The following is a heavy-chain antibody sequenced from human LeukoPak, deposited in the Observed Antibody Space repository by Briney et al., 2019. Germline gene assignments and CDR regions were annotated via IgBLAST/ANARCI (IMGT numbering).Heavy chain of an antibody. CDR3: AKDGSSYGYYYYYMDV. D-gene: IGHD5-18*01. V-gene: IGHV3-23*01. J-gene: IGHJ6*03. Sequence: GGSLRLSCAASGFTFNSYAMTWVRQAPGKGLEWVSTITSGGSTYYADSMKGRFTISRDNSKNTLYLQMNSLRAEDTAVYYCAKDGSSYGYYYYYMDVWGKGTTVTVSS. CDR1: GFTFNSYA. CDR2: ITSGGST.